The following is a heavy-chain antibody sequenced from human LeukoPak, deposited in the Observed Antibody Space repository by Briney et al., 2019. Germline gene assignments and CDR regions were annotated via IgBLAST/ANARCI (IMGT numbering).Heavy chain of an antibody. CDR3: AKDRGAAAGTFYFDY. J-gene: IGHJ4*02. D-gene: IGHD6-13*01. Sequence: PGGSLRLSCAASGFTFSSYGMHWVRQAPGKGLEWVAVIWYDGSNKYYADSVKGRFTISRDNSKNTLYLQMNSLRAEDTAVYYCAKDRGAAAGTFYFDYWGQGTLVTVS. CDR1: GFTFSSYG. V-gene: IGHV3-33*06. CDR2: IWYDGSNK.